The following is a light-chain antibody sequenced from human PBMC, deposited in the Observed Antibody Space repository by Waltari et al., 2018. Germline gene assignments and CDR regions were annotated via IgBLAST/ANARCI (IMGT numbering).Light chain of an antibody. V-gene: IGLV2-14*01. J-gene: IGLJ2*01. CDR2: DVS. CDR1: SSDVGGYNY. Sequence: QSALTQPASVSGSPGQSITISCTGTSSDVGGYNYVSWYQQHPGKAPKLMIYDVSTPPSRVSHRFSGCKSGNTASLPISGLQAEDEADYYCSSYTGSSTLGGVFGGGTKLTVL. CDR3: SSYTGSSTLGGV.